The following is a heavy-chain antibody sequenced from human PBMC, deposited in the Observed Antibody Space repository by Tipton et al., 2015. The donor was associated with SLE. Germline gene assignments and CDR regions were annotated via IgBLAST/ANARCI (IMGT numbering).Heavy chain of an antibody. V-gene: IGHV3-21*01. CDR2: ISGGREYI. D-gene: IGHD3-3*01. CDR3: ARRNDFWSGYPFDY. Sequence: LSLTCTVSGGSISSSSYYWGWIRQAPGKGLEWVSSISGGREYIYYVDSVKGRFSISRDNAKNSVYLQMNSLRVEDTAVYYCARRNDFWSGYPFDYWGQGALVTVSS. CDR1: GGSISSSS. J-gene: IGHJ4*02.